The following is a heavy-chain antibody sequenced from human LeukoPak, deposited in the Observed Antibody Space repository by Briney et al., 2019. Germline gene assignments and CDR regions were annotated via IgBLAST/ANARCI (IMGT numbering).Heavy chain of an antibody. CDR3: ARAHVDTAMEYYYYYGMDV. CDR1: GGTFSSYA. Sequence: ASVKVSCKASGGTFSSYAISWVRQAPGQGLEWMGRIIPILGIANYAQKFQGRVTITADKSTSTAYMELSSLRSEDTAVYYCARAHVDTAMEYYYYYGMDVWGQGTTVTVSS. V-gene: IGHV1-69*04. D-gene: IGHD5-18*01. CDR2: IIPILGIA. J-gene: IGHJ6*02.